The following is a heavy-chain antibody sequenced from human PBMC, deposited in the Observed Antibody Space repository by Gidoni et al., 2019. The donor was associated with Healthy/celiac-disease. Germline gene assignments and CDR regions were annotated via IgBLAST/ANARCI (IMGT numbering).Heavy chain of an antibody. CDR2: IWYDGSNK. D-gene: IGHD3-10*01. Sequence: QVQLVESGGGVVQPGRSLRLSCAASGFTFSRYGMHWVRQAPGKGLEWVGVIWYDGSNKYYADSVKGRFTISRDNSKNTLYLQMNSLRAEDTAVYYCARSPPGSAHPLYYYYMDVWGKGTTVTVSS. CDR1: GFTFSRYG. J-gene: IGHJ6*03. CDR3: ARSPPGSAHPLYYYYMDV. V-gene: IGHV3-33*01.